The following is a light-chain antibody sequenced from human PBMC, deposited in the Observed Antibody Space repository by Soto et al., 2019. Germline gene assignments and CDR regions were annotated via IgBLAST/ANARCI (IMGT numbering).Light chain of an antibody. V-gene: IGKV3-20*01. Sequence: EIVLTQSPGTLSLSPGERATLSCRASQSVSSSYLAWYQQKPGQAPRLLIYGASSRATGIPDRFSGSGSGTDFTLTISRLEPEAFAVYYCRQYGSSSWTFGRGTKVEIK. CDR2: GAS. CDR3: RQYGSSSWT. J-gene: IGKJ1*01. CDR1: QSVSSSY.